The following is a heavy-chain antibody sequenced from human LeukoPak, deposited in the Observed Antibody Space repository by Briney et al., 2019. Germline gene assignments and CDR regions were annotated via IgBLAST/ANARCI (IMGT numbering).Heavy chain of an antibody. V-gene: IGHV3-66*01. CDR3: SRYRGYGMDV. J-gene: IGHJ6*02. D-gene: IGHD1-26*01. CDR1: GVTANSND. CDR2: IYSGGST. Sequence: PGGSLRLSCAASGVTANSNDMSWVRQAPGKGLEWVAVIYSGGSTYYAGSVKGRFTIPRDNSKNTLSLHMTSLRAEDTAVYYCSRYRGYGMDVWGQGTTVTVSS.